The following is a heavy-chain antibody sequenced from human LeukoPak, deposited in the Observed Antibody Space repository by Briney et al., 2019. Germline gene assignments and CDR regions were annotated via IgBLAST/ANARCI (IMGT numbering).Heavy chain of an antibody. V-gene: IGHV3-73*01. CDR3: TRLAGGDAFDI. D-gene: IGHD2-15*01. Sequence: GGSLKLSCAASGFTFSGSAMHWVRQASGKGLEWVGRIRSKANSYATAYAASVKGRFTISRDDSQRATYVQMNSLKIEGTAVYYCTRLAGGDAFDIWGPGTMVTVSS. CDR2: IRSKANSYAT. CDR1: GFTFSGSA. J-gene: IGHJ3*02.